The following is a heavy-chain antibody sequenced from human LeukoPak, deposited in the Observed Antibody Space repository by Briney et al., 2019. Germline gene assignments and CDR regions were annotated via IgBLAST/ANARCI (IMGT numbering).Heavy chain of an antibody. CDR1: GFTFNSYG. CDR2: ISYDGSNK. CDR3: ARVQRDYGLKGAFDI. J-gene: IGHJ3*02. D-gene: IGHD4/OR15-4a*01. Sequence: GGSLRLSCAASGFTFNSYGMHWVGQAPGKGLDWVAVISYDGSNKYYADSGKGRSTISRDNSKNKLYLQMNSLRAEDTAVYYCARVQRDYGLKGAFDIWGQGTLVTVSS. V-gene: IGHV3-30*03.